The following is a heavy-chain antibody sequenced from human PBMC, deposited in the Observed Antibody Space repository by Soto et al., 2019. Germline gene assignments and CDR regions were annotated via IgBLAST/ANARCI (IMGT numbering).Heavy chain of an antibody. D-gene: IGHD3-10*01. J-gene: IGHJ1*01. V-gene: IGHV3-48*01. CDR3: AVKRGMIQD. CDR2: ITSGSSTI. Sequence: EVQLVESGGGLVQPGGSLRLSCAASGFTFSGYTMNWVRQAPGEGLEWVSYITSGSSTIYYADSVKGRFTISRDNAKNSLYLQMNSLRAEDTAVYYCAVKRGMIQDWGQGTLVTVSS. CDR1: GFTFSGYT.